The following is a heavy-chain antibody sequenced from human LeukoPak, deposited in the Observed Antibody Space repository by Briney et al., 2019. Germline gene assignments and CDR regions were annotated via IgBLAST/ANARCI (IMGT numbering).Heavy chain of an antibody. CDR3: ARAGYSSSWYHDY. CDR1: RGTFSSYA. CDR2: IIPIFGTA. Sequence: HWASVKVSCKASRGTFSSYAISWVRQAPGQGLEWMGGIIPIFGTANYAQKFQGRVTITADESTSTAYMELSSLRSEDTAVYYCARAGYSSSWYHDYWGQGTLVTVSS. J-gene: IGHJ4*02. V-gene: IGHV1-69*13. D-gene: IGHD6-13*01.